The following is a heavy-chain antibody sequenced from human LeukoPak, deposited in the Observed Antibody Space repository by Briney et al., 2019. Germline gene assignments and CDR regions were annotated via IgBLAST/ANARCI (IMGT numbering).Heavy chain of an antibody. D-gene: IGHD3-22*01. CDR3: AKFSYYYDSSGYYYHRDAFDI. CDR2: IRGSGGST. CDR1: GFTFSSYA. J-gene: IGHJ3*02. Sequence: GGSLRLSCAASGFTFSSYAMSWVRQAPGKGLEWVSAIRGSGGSTYYADSVKGRFTISRDNSKNTLYLQMNSLRAEDTAVYYCAKFSYYYDSSGYYYHRDAFDIWGQGTMVTVSS. V-gene: IGHV3-23*01.